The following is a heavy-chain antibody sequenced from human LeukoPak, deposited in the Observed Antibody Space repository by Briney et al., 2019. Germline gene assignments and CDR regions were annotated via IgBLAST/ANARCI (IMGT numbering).Heavy chain of an antibody. CDR2: ISGSGDNT. V-gene: IGHV3-23*01. CDR3: AKCSTTCYGNWFDP. D-gene: IGHD2-2*01. CDR1: GFTFSSYA. J-gene: IGHJ5*02. Sequence: PGGSLRLSCAASGFTFSSYAMSWVRQAPGKGLQWVSAISGSGDNTEYADSVKGRFTISRDHSKNTLYLQMSSLRAEDTAVYYCAKCSTTCYGNWFDPWGQGTLVTVSS.